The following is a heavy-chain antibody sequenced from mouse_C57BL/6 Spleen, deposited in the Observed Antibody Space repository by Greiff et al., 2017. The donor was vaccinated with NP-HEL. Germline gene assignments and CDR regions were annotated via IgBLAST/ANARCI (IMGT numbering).Heavy chain of an antibody. V-gene: IGHV5-9-1*02. J-gene: IGHJ1*03. D-gene: IGHD1-1*01. CDR3: TREATTVVAHWYFDV. CDR2: ISSGGDYI. CDR1: GFTFSSYV. Sequence: DVKLQESGEGLVKPGGSLKLSCAASGFTFSSYVMSWVRQTPEKRLEWVAYISSGGDYIYYADTVKGRFTISGDNARSTLYLEMSSLKSEDTAMYYCTREATTVVAHWYFDVWGTGTTVTVSS.